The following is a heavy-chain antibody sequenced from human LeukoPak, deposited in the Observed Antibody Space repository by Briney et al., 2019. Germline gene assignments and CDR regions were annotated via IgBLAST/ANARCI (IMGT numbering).Heavy chain of an antibody. CDR2: IIPILGIA. V-gene: IGHV1-69*04. D-gene: IGHD4-17*01. CDR3: ARAAYDYGDPILHFDY. CDR1: GGTFSSYA. Sequence: SVKVSCKASGGTFSSYAISWVRQAPGQGLEWMGRIIPILGIANYAQKFQGRVTITADKSTSTAYMELSSLRSEDTAVYYCARAAYDYGDPILHFDYWGRGTLVTVSS. J-gene: IGHJ4*02.